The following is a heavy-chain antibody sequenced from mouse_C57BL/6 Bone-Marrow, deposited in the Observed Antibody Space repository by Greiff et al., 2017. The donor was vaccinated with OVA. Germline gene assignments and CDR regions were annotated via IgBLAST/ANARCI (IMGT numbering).Heavy chain of an antibody. Sequence: VQLQQSGAELVKPGASVKLSCTAPGFNIKDYYMYWVKQRTEQGLEWIGRIVPEDGETKYAPKFQGKATITADTSSNTAYLQLSSLTPEDTAVDYYASLFWGYFDVWGTGTTVTVSA. J-gene: IGHJ1*03. CDR2: IVPEDGET. CDR3: ASLFWGYFDV. D-gene: IGHD4-1*01. V-gene: IGHV14-2*01. CDR1: GFNIKDYY.